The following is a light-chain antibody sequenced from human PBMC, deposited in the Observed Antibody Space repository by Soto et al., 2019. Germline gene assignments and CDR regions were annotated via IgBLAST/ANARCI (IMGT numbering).Light chain of an antibody. CDR1: SSNIGAGYD. CDR3: QSYDRSLSGSV. V-gene: IGLV1-40*01. CDR2: GNS. Sequence: QSALTQPPSVSGAPGQRVTISCTGSSSNIGAGYDVHWYQQLPGTAPKLLIYGNSNRPSGVPDRFSGSKSGPSASLAITGLQAEDEADYYCQSYDRSLSGSVFGGGTKLTVL. J-gene: IGLJ3*02.